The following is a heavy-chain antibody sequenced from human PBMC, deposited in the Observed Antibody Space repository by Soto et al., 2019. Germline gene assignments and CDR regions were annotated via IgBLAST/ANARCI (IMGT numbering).Heavy chain of an antibody. V-gene: IGHV3-33*08. D-gene: IGHD1-20*01. CDR2: IWYNGSTI. CDR1: GFTFSSYS. CDR3: ARDKITGILDY. J-gene: IGHJ4*02. Sequence: GGSLRLSCAASGFTFSSYSMNWVRQAPGKGLEWVAYIWYNGSTIYHADSVKGRFTISRDNAKNTVYLEMNSLRVEDTAVYYCARDKITGILDYWGQGTLVTVSS.